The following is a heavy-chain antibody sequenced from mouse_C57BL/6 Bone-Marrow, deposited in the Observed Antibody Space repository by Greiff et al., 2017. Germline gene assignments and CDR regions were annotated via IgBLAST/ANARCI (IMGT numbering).Heavy chain of an antibody. Sequence: EVKLLESGGGLVKPGGSLKLSCAASGFTFSSYTMSWVRQTPEKRLEWVATISGAGGNTYYPDSVKGRFTFSIDNAKNTLYLQMSSLSSEYTALYYCATYYYGSRGDYWGQGTTLTVSS. CDR3: ATYYYGSRGDY. J-gene: IGHJ2*01. CDR1: GFTFSSYT. D-gene: IGHD1-1*01. CDR2: ISGAGGNT. V-gene: IGHV5-9*01.